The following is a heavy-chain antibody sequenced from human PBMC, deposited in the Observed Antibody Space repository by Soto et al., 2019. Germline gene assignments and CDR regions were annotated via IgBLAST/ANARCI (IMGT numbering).Heavy chain of an antibody. CDR2: IFYSGGT. CDR3: GSSGWYIATGY. CDR1: GGSITTTSFS. J-gene: IGHJ4*02. D-gene: IGHD6-19*01. Sequence: SETLSLTFSASGGSITTTSFSWDWIRQPPGKGLEWIGSIFYSGGTYYNPSLKSRVTISVDTSKNQFFLNLSFVSAPDTAVYYCGSSGWYIATGYWGQGALVTVSS. V-gene: IGHV4-39*01.